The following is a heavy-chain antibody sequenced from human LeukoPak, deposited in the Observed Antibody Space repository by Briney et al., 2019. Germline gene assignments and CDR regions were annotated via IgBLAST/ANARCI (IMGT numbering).Heavy chain of an antibody. CDR3: ARDSYLTSSEGWFNGMDV. CDR2: IYYSGST. J-gene: IGHJ6*02. D-gene: IGHD6-25*01. Sequence: KTSETLSLTCTVSGYSISSGYYWGWIRQPLGKGLEWIGSIYYSGSTNYNPSLKSRVTISVDTSKNQFSLKLSSVTAADTAVYYCARDSYLTSSEGWFNGMDVWSQGTTVTVSS. V-gene: IGHV4-38-2*02. CDR1: GYSISSGYY.